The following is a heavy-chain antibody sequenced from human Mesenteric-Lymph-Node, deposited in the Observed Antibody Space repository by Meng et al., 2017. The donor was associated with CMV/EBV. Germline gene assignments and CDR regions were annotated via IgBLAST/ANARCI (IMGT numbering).Heavy chain of an antibody. J-gene: IGHJ4*02. CDR2: FDGNNE. Sequence: GGSLRLSCAASGFSFSNYGMHWVRQAPGKGLEWVASFDGNNEHYADSVKGRFTISRDNSKKTLYLQMNSLRTEDTAVYYCAKDSGLAARLDYWGQGTLVTVSS. D-gene: IGHD6-6*01. CDR3: AKDSGLAARLDY. V-gene: IGHV3-30*02. CDR1: GFSFSNYG.